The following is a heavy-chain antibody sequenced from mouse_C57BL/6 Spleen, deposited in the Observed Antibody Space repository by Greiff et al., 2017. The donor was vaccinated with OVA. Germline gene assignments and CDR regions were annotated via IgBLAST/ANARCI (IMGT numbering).Heavy chain of an antibody. V-gene: IGHV14-3*01. CDR2: IDPANGNT. CDR1: GFNIKNTY. J-gene: IGHJ1*03. Sequence: VQLQQSVAELVRPGASVKLSCTASGFNIKNTYMHWVKQRPEQGLEWIGRIDPANGNTKYAPKFQGKATITADTSSNTAYLQLSSLTSEDTAIYYGARTRDDYDVGGYFDVWGKGTTVTVSS. D-gene: IGHD2-4*01. CDR3: ARTRDDYDVGGYFDV.